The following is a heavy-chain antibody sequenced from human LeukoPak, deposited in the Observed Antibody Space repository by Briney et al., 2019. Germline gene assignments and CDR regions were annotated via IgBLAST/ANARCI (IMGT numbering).Heavy chain of an antibody. V-gene: IGHV4-39*07. Sequence: KPSETLSLTCTVSGGSISSSSYYWGWIRQPPGKGLEWIGSIYYSGSTYYNPSLKSRVTISVDTSKNQFSLKLSSVTAADTAVYYCARQRLEWLSSSFDYWGQGTLVTVSS. J-gene: IGHJ4*02. CDR1: GGSISSSSYY. CDR2: IYYSGST. CDR3: ARQRLEWLSSSFDY. D-gene: IGHD3-3*01.